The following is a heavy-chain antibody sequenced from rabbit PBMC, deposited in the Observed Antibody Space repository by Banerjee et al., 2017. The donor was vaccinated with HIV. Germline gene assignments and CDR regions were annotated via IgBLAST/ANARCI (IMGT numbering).Heavy chain of an antibody. CDR1: GFSFSSSYW. J-gene: IGHJ4*01. CDR3: ARSFAGYAGYGYATAFNL. CDR2: ISTSFGNT. Sequence: QSLEESGGDLVKPGASLTLTCTASGFSFSSSYWICWVRQAPGKGLEWIGCISTSFGNTWNATWAKGRFTSSKTSSTTVTLQMTSLTAADTATYFCARSFAGYAGYGYATAFNLWGPGTLVTVS. V-gene: IGHV1S40*01. D-gene: IGHD6-1*01.